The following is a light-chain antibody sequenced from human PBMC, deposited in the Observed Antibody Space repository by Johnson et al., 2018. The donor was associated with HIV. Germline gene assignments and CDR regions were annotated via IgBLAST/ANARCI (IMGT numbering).Light chain of an antibody. V-gene: IGLV1-51*01. CDR3: GTWDTRLSAGHV. CDR2: DNN. J-gene: IGLJ1*01. CDR1: NSNIGNNY. Sequence: QSVLTQPPSVSAAPGQKVTISCSGSNSNIGNNYVSWYQHLPGTAPKLLIYDNNKRPSGIPDRISGSKSGTSATLGITGLQTGDEADYYCGTWDTRLSAGHVFGAGTNVTVL.